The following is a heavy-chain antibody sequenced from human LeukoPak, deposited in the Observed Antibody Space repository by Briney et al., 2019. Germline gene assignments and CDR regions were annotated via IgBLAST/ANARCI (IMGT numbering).Heavy chain of an antibody. J-gene: IGHJ4*02. CDR1: GFTFSSYA. D-gene: IGHD2-21*02. V-gene: IGHV3-30-3*01. CDR2: ISYDGSNK. Sequence: GGSLRLSCAASGFTFSSYAMHWVRQAPGKGLEWVAVISYDGSNKYYADSVKGRFTISRDNSKNTLYLQMNGLRAEDTAVYYCARDLHIVVVTAFDYWGQGTLVTVSS. CDR3: ARDLHIVVVTAFDY.